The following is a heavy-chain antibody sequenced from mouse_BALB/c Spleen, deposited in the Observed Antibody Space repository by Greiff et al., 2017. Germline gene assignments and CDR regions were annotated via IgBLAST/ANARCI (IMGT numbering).Heavy chain of an antibody. CDR2: ISDGGSYT. CDR3: ARGDYGSSYDYFDY. Sequence: EVQVVESGGGLVKPGGSLKLSCAASGFTFSDYYMYWVRQTPEKRLEWVATISDGGSYTYYPDSVKGRFTISRDNAKNNLYLQMSSLKSEDTAMYYCARGDYGSSYDYFDYWGQGTTLTVSS. CDR1: GFTFSDYY. J-gene: IGHJ2*01. D-gene: IGHD1-1*01. V-gene: IGHV5-4*02.